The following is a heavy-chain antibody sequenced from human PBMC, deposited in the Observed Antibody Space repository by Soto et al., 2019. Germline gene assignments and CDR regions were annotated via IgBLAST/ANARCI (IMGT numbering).Heavy chain of an antibody. CDR3: ARGVLTGYYSYNWFHP. D-gene: IGHD3-9*01. J-gene: IGHJ5*02. V-gene: IGHV1-69*01. CDR2: IIPIFGTA. Sequence: QVQLVQSGAEVKKPGSSVKVSCKASGGTFSSYAISWVRQAPGQGLEWMGGIIPIFGTANYAQKFQGRVTITADESTSTAYMELRSLRAEDTAVYYCARGVLTGYYSYNWFHPWGQGTLVTVSS. CDR1: GGTFSSYA.